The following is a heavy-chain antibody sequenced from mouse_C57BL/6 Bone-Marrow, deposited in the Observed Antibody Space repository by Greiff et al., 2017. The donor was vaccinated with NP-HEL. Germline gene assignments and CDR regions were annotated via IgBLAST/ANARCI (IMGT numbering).Heavy chain of an antibody. Sequence: QVQLQQPGAELVKPGASVKMSCKASGYTFTSYWITWVKQRPGQGLEWIGDIYPGSGSTNYNEKFKSKATLTVDTSSSTAYMQLSSLTSEDSAVYYCARTRIYYYGSSYVRGYAMDYWGQGTSVTVSS. V-gene: IGHV1-55*01. D-gene: IGHD1-1*01. CDR3: ARTRIYYYGSSYVRGYAMDY. J-gene: IGHJ4*01. CDR1: GYTFTSYW. CDR2: IYPGSGST.